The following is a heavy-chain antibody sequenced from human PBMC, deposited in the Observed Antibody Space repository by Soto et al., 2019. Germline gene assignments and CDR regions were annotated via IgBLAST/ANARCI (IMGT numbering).Heavy chain of an antibody. CDR1: GFTFSSYA. J-gene: IGHJ4*02. CDR3: AKATLAYCSGGSCYPIDY. CDR2: ISGSGSST. Sequence: PGGSLRLSCAASGFTFSSYAMSWVRQAPGKGLEWVSAISGSGSSTYYADSVKGRFTISRDNSKNTLYLQMNGLRAEDTAVYYCAKATLAYCSGGSCYPIDYWGQGTLVTVSS. V-gene: IGHV3-23*01. D-gene: IGHD2-15*01.